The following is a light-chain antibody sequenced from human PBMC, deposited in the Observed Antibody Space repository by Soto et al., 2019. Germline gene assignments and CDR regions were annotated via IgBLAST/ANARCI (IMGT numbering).Light chain of an antibody. V-gene: IGLV2-23*01. J-gene: IGLJ2*01. CDR2: EGS. Sequence: QSALTQPASASGSPGQSITISCTGTSSDVGNYNLVSWYQQHPGRAPKLMIYEGSKRPSGISIRFSGSQSGNTASLAISGLQAEDEADYYCCSYAVSSTFVVFGGGTKVTVL. CDR1: SSDVGNYNL. CDR3: CSYAVSSTFVV.